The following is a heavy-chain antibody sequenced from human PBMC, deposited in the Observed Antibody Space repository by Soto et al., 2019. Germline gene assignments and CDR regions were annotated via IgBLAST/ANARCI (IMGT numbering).Heavy chain of an antibody. CDR2: IYHSGST. Sequence: PSETLSLTCAVSGGSISSGGSSWSWIRQPPGKGLEWIGYIYHSGSTYYNPSLKSRVTFSVDRSKNQFSLNLSSVTAADTAVYYCARAPARYYYDSSGYYYGDYFDYWGQGTLVTVSS. V-gene: IGHV4-30-2*01. J-gene: IGHJ4*02. CDR3: ARAPARYYYDSSGYYYGDYFDY. CDR1: GGSISSGGSS. D-gene: IGHD3-22*01.